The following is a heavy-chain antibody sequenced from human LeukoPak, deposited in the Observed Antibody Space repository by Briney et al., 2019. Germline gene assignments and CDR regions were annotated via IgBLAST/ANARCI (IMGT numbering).Heavy chain of an antibody. CDR2: INPHSGDP. Sequence: ASVRVSCKASGYTFTGYYMLGVRQAPGRGLEWMGRINPHSGDPNSAQKSQGGVTMTRDTSINTVYMELSRLTSDDTAVYYCARENPSGISGWYRFDSWGQGTLVTVSS. J-gene: IGHJ4*02. CDR3: ARENPSGISGWYRFDS. D-gene: IGHD6-19*01. CDR1: GYTFTGYY. V-gene: IGHV1-2*06.